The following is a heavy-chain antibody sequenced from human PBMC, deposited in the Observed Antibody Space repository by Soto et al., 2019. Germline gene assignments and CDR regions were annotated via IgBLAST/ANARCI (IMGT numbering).Heavy chain of an antibody. J-gene: IGHJ3*02. CDR3: ARGGIVVVVAARDAFDI. CDR1: GGSISSGGYY. CDR2: IYYSGST. Sequence: QVQLQESGPGLVKPSQTLSLTCTVSGGSISSGGYYWSWIRQHPGKGLEWIGNIYYSGSTYYNPSLKSRVTISVDTSKNQFSLKLSSVTAADTAVYYCARGGIVVVVAARDAFDIWGQGTMVTVSS. V-gene: IGHV4-31*03. D-gene: IGHD2-15*01.